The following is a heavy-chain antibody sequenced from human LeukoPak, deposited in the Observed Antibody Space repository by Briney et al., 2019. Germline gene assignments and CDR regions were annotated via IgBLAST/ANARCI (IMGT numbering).Heavy chain of an antibody. Sequence: PGGSLRLSCAASGFTFSDYYMSWIRQAPGKGLEWVSYISSSGSTIYYADSVKGRFTISRDNAKNSLYLQMNSLRAEDTAVYYCAKDVTSVEYYFDSSGPFDYWGQGTLVNVSS. CDR1: GFTFSDYY. CDR2: ISSSGSTI. CDR3: AKDVTSVEYYFDSSGPFDY. D-gene: IGHD3-22*01. V-gene: IGHV3-11*01. J-gene: IGHJ4*02.